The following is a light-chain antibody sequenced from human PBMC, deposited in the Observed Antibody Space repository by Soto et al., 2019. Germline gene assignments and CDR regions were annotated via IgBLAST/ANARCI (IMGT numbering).Light chain of an antibody. J-gene: IGKJ2*01. CDR2: GAS. Sequence: EIVLTQSPATLSLSPGEAATLYCRASQSVSSFLAWFQQKPGQAPRLLVYGASSRATGIPDRFSGSGSGTDFTLTISILEPEDFAVYYYQQYAISPRTFGQGTNLEIK. CDR3: QQYAISPRT. V-gene: IGKV3-20*01. CDR1: QSVSSF.